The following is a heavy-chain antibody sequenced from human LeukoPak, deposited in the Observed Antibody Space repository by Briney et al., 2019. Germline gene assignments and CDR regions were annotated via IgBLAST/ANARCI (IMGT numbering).Heavy chain of an antibody. J-gene: IGHJ4*02. CDR2: ISYDGSNK. D-gene: IGHD4-23*01. Sequence: GGSPRLSCAASGFTFSSYGMHWVRQAPGKGLEWVAVISYDGSNKYYADSVKGRFTISRGNSKNTLYLQMNSLRAEDTAVYYCAKRGDYGGNSPFDYWGQGTLVTVSS. V-gene: IGHV3-30*18. CDR3: AKRGDYGGNSPFDY. CDR1: GFTFSSYG.